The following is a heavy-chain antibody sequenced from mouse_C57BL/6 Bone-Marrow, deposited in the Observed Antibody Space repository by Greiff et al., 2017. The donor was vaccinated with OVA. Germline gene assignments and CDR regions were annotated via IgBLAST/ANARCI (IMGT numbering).Heavy chain of an antibody. D-gene: IGHD1-1*01. J-gene: IGHJ4*01. V-gene: IGHV7-3*01. CDR1: GFTFTDYY. Sequence: EVHLVESGGGSVQPGGSLSLSCAASGFTFTDYYMSWVRQPPGKALEWLGFIRNKANGYTTEYSASVKGRFTISRDNSQSILYLQMNALRAEDSATYYCARYPSYYYGSSYGAMDYWGQGTSVTVSS. CDR3: ARYPSYYYGSSYGAMDY. CDR2: IRNKANGYTT.